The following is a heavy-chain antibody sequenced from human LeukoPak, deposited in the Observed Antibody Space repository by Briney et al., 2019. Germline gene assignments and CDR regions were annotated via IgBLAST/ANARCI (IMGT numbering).Heavy chain of an antibody. CDR3: AKNSAGIQLWFFDY. J-gene: IGHJ4*02. Sequence: PGGSLRLSCAASGFTFSSYAMSRVRQAPGKGLEWVSAISGSGGSTYYADSVKGRFTISRDNSKNTLYLQMNSLRAEDTAVYYCAKNSAGIQLWFFDYWGQGTLVTVSS. CDR1: GFTFSSYA. V-gene: IGHV3-23*01. D-gene: IGHD5-18*01. CDR2: ISGSGGST.